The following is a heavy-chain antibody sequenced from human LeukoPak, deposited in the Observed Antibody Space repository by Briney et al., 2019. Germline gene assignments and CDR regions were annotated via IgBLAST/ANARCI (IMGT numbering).Heavy chain of an antibody. CDR1: GGSIRSGDYY. J-gene: IGHJ3*02. Sequence: SETLSLTXTVSGGSIRSGDYYWSWIRQPPGKGREWIGYIYYSGNTYYNPSLKRRVTVSVETSKTPFSLKMRCVTAADKAVYYCARATLTMMVGIPADAFDIWGQGTMVTVSS. V-gene: IGHV4-30-4*08. CDR3: ARATLTMMVGIPADAFDI. D-gene: IGHD3-22*01. CDR2: IYYSGNT.